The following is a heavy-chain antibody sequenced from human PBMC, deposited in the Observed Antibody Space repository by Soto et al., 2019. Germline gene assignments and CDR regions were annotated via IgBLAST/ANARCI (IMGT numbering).Heavy chain of an antibody. D-gene: IGHD3-16*01. CDR2: INPEGTTT. Sequence: PGGSLRLSCTASGFTFAFYWMHWVRQTPGKGLVWVSRINPEGTTTNYADSVEGRFTISRDNAKSALYLQMNSLSAEDTAIYYCTSDTFGLRDTWGRGTLVTVSS. J-gene: IGHJ5*02. V-gene: IGHV3-74*01. CDR1: GFTFAFYW. CDR3: TSDTFGLRDT.